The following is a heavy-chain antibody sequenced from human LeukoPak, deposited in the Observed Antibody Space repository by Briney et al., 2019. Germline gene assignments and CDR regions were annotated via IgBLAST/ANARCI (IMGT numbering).Heavy chain of an antibody. CDR2: INGSGGRT. V-gene: IGHV3-23*01. CDR1: GFTFSSSA. Sequence: PGGSLRLSCIASGFTFSSSAMSWVRQAPGKGLEWVSDINGSGGRTYYADSVKGRFTISRDNSKNTLYLQMNSLRAEDTAVYYCAKDTYGSGRGFDPWGQGTLVTVSS. D-gene: IGHD3-10*01. J-gene: IGHJ5*02. CDR3: AKDTYGSGRGFDP.